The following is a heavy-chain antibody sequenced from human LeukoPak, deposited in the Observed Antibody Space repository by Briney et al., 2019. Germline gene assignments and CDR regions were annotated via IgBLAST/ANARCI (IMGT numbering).Heavy chain of an antibody. V-gene: IGHV4-39*01. J-gene: IGHJ4*02. CDR3: ATRGIDSSGWYYFDY. D-gene: IGHD6-19*01. CDR1: GGSISSSSYY. CDR2: IYYSGST. Sequence: SETLSLTCTVSGGSISSSSYYWGWIRQPPGKGLEWIGSIYYSGSTYYNPSLKSRVTISVDTSKNQFSLKLSSVTAADTAVYYCATRGIDSSGWYYFDYWGQGTLVTVSS.